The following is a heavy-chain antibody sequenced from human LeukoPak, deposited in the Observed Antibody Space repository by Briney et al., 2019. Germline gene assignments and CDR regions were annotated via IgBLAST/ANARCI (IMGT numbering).Heavy chain of an antibody. V-gene: IGHV4-59*12. CDR2: IYYSGST. CDR3: ARGVGYCSGGSCRNWFDP. J-gene: IGHJ5*02. Sequence: SETLSLTCTVSGGSISSYYWSWIRQPPGKGLEWIGYIYYSGSTNYNPSLKSRVTISVDTSKNQFSLKLSSVTAADTAVYYCARGVGYCSGGSCRNWFDPWGQGTLVTVSS. CDR1: GGSISSYY. D-gene: IGHD2-15*01.